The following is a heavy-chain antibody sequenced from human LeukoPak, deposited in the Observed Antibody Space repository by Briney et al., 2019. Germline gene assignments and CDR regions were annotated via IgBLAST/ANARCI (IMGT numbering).Heavy chain of an antibody. J-gene: IGHJ4*02. Sequence: ASVKVSCKASGYTFTGYYMHWVRQAPGQGLEWMGWINPNTGGTSSALKFQGRVTMTRDTSISTAYMELSSLKSDDTAVYFCARDGNIVATTLDFWGQGALVTVSS. CDR2: INPNTGGT. D-gene: IGHD5-12*01. CDR3: ARDGNIVATTLDF. V-gene: IGHV1-2*02. CDR1: GYTFTGYY.